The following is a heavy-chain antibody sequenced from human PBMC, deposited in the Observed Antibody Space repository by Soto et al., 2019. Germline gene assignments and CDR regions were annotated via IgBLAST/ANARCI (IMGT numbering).Heavy chain of an antibody. CDR3: ASAAREYYYYGMDV. J-gene: IGHJ6*02. CDR2: INWIGGST. CDR1: GFIFGAHA. V-gene: IGHV3-20*04. Sequence: GGSLRLSCAASGFIFGAHAMTWVRQAPGKGLGWVSVINWIGGSTNYADSMKDRFTISRDNAKNSLYLQMSSLRAEDTALYYCASAAREYYYYGMDVWGQGT.